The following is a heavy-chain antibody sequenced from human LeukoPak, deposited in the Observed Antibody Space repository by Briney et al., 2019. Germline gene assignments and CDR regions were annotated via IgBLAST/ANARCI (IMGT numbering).Heavy chain of an antibody. CDR2: INPNSGDT. CDR3: AMMYSSHISPQNYFDH. V-gene: IGHV1-2*02. J-gene: IGHJ4*02. D-gene: IGHD6-13*01. CDR1: GYTFTDYY. Sequence: ASVKVSCKASGYTFTDYYMHWVRQAPGQGLEWLGWINPNSGDTNYAQKFQGRVTMTRDTSISTAYMEVSSLRSDDTAVYYCAMMYSSHISPQNYFDHWGQGTLITVSS.